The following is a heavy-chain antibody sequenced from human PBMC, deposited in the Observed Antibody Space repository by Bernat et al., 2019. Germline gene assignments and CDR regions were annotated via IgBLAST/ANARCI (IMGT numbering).Heavy chain of an antibody. J-gene: IGHJ4*02. D-gene: IGHD1-14*01. Sequence: EVQLVESGGGLVQPGGSLRLSCVASEFTFSIYCMSWVRQAPGKGLEWVANINQDGSERNYVDSVKGRFIISRDNAKNSLYLQMNSLRAEDTAVYHCARTQEPRGNFDNWGQGTLVTVSS. CDR2: INQDGSER. CDR1: EFTFSIYC. CDR3: ARTQEPRGNFDN. V-gene: IGHV3-7*03.